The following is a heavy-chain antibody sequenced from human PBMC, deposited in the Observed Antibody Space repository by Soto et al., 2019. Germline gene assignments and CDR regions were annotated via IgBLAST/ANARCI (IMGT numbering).Heavy chain of an antibody. V-gene: IGHV3-30*18. D-gene: IGHD2-2*01. Sequence: GGSLRLSCAASGFTFSSYGMHWVRQAPGKGLEWVAVISYDGSNKYYADSVKGRFTISRDNSKNTRYLQMNSLRAEDTAVYYCAKSVVGYCSSTSCSAPDYWGQGTLVTVSS. CDR1: GFTFSSYG. CDR2: ISYDGSNK. J-gene: IGHJ4*02. CDR3: AKSVVGYCSSTSCSAPDY.